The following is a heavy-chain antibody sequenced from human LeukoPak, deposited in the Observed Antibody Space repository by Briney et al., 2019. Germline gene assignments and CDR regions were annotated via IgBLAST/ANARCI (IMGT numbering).Heavy chain of an antibody. Sequence: GGPLRLSCATSGFIFSNYAVNWVRQAPGKGLEWVSIISGSGDTTYYAESVKGRFTISRDNSKNTLYLQMNSLRAEDTAIYYCARDERLLSFLKWGQGTLVTVSS. J-gene: IGHJ4*02. CDR2: ISGSGDTT. V-gene: IGHV3-23*01. CDR1: GFIFSNYA. D-gene: IGHD3-3*01. CDR3: ARDERLLSFLK.